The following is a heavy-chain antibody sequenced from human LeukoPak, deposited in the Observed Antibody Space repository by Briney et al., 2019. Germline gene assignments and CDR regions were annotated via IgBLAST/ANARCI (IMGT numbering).Heavy chain of an antibody. V-gene: IGHV4-34*01. CDR3: ARGVSHCSSTSCQFGKEFDY. J-gene: IGHJ4*02. Sequence: PETLSLTCAVYGGSFSGYYWSWIRQPPGKGLEWIGEINHSGSTNYNPSLKSRVTISVDTSKNQFSLKLSSVTAADTAVYYCARGVSHCSSTSCQFGKEFDYWGQGTLVTVSS. CDR1: GGSFSGYY. CDR2: INHSGST. D-gene: IGHD2-2*01.